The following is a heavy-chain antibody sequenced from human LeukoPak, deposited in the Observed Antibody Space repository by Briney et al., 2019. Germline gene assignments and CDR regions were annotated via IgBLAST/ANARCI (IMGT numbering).Heavy chain of an antibody. J-gene: IGHJ4*02. CDR3: ARTLDTAMGYFDY. CDR1: GGSISSGGYY. CDR2: IYYSGSI. D-gene: IGHD5-18*01. V-gene: IGHV4-31*03. Sequence: SQTLSLTCTVSGGSISSGGYYWSWIRQHPGKGLEWIGYIYYSGSIYYNPSLKSRVTISVDTSKNQFSLKLSSVTAADTAVYYCARTLDTAMGYFDYWGQGTLVTVSS.